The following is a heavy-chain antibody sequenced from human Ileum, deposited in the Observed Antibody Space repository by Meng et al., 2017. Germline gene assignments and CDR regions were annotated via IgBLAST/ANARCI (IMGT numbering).Heavy chain of an antibody. CDR3: ARDHMGSLDY. J-gene: IGHJ4*02. V-gene: IGHV4-61*08. CDR1: GGSVSHAGYQ. CDR2: AST. D-gene: IGHD1-26*01. Sequence: QVQLQESGPGLVRPSETLSLICTVSGGSVSHAGYQWGWIRQPPGKGLEWIGYASTNYNPSLKSRVTISLDTSRNQFSLSLSSVTAADTAVYYCARDHMGSLDYWGQGILVTVSS.